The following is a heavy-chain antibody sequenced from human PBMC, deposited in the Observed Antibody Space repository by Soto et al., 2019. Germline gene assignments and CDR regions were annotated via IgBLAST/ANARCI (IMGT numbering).Heavy chain of an antibody. CDR2: INHSGST. Sequence: QVQLQQWGAGLLKPSETLSLTCAVYGGSFSGYYWSWIRQPPGKGLEWIGEINHSGSTNYNPSLKSRVTISVDTSKNQFSLILSSVTAADTAVYYCARGPYCSGGSCYRSFDYWGQGTLVTVSS. D-gene: IGHD2-15*01. CDR1: GGSFSGYY. V-gene: IGHV4-34*01. J-gene: IGHJ4*02. CDR3: ARGPYCSGGSCYRSFDY.